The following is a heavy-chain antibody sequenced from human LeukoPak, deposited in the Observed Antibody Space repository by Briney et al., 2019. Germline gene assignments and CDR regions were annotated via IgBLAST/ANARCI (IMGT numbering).Heavy chain of an antibody. D-gene: IGHD3-16*01. CDR1: GGSISGDY. Sequence: KASETLSLTCTVSGGSISGDYWSWIRQPPGKGLEWIGYIYYSGSTNYSPSLKSRVTISVDTSKNQFSLKLSSVTAADTAVYYCARDTGDTNWIDPWGQGTLVTVSS. V-gene: IGHV4-59*13. CDR2: IYYSGST. CDR3: ARDTGDTNWIDP. J-gene: IGHJ5*02.